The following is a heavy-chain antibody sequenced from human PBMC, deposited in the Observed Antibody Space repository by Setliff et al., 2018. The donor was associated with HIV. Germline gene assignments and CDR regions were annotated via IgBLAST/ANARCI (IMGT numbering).Heavy chain of an antibody. D-gene: IGHD3-16*02. Sequence: PSETLSLTCTVADGPISTGSYYWSWVRQPAGRGLEWIGRIYTSGSTNYNPSLKSRVTMSVDTSKNQFSLNLTSVTAADTAVYYCARGRFVGFDYWGQGTLVTVSS. V-gene: IGHV4-61*02. J-gene: IGHJ4*02. CDR3: ARGRFVGFDY. CDR2: IYTSGST. CDR1: DGPISTGSYY.